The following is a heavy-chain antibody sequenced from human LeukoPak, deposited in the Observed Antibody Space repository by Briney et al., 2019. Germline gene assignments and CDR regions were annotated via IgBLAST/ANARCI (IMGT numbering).Heavy chain of an antibody. CDR3: ARGPSYCSSTSCSRYFDY. CDR2: IIPIFGTA. CDR1: GGTFSSHA. J-gene: IGHJ4*02. Sequence: SVKVSCKASGGTFSSHAISWVRQAPGQGLEWMGGIIPIFGTANYAQKFQGRVTITTDESTSTAYMEMSSLRSEDTAVYYCARGPSYCSSTSCSRYFDYWGQGTLVTVSS. V-gene: IGHV1-69*05. D-gene: IGHD2-2*01.